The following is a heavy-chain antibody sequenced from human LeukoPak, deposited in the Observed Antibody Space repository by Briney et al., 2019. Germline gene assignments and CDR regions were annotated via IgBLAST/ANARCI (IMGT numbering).Heavy chain of an antibody. CDR2: INPNSGGT. D-gene: IGHD6-13*01. CDR3: ARTEMIGYSNPGGY. V-gene: IGHV1-2*04. Sequence: ASVKVSCKASGYTFTGYYMHWVRQAPGQGLEWMGWINPNSGGTNYAQKFQGWVTMTRDTSISTAYMELSRLRSDDTAVYYCARTEMIGYSNPGGYWGQGSLVTVSS. CDR1: GYTFTGYY. J-gene: IGHJ4*02.